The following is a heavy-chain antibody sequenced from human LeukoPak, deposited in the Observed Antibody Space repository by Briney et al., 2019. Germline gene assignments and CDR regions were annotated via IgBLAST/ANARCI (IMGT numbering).Heavy chain of an antibody. V-gene: IGHV4-34*01. CDR1: VGSFSGYY. Sequence: SETLSLTCAVYVGSFSGYYWSWIRQPPGKGLEWIGEINHSGSTNYNPSLKSLVTISVDTSKNQFSLKLSSVTAADTAVYYCARDALTGYARVFDYWGQGTLVTVSS. J-gene: IGHJ4*02. CDR3: ARDALTGYARVFDY. D-gene: IGHD3-9*01. CDR2: INHSGST.